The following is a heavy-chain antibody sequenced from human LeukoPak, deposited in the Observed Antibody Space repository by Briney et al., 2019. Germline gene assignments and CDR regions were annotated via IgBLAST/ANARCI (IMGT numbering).Heavy chain of an antibody. CDR3: ARVGSSWGYNWFDP. J-gene: IGHJ5*02. D-gene: IGHD6-13*01. Sequence: ASVKVSCKASGYTFTSYGISWVRQATGQGLEWMGWMNPNSGNTGYAQKFQGRVTMTRNTSISTAYMELSSLRSEDTAVYYCARVGSSWGYNWFDPWGQGTLSPSPQ. CDR1: GYTFTSYG. V-gene: IGHV1-8*02. CDR2: MNPNSGNT.